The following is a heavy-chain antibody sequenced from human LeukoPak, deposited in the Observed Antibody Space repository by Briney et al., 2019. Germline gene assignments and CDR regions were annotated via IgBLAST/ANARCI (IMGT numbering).Heavy chain of an antibody. CDR2: INHSGST. V-gene: IGHV4-34*01. CDR3: ARTSPGARGRLL. Sequence: SETLSLTCAVYGGSFSGYYWGWIRQPPGKGLEWIGEINHSGSTNYNPSLKSRVTISVDTSKNQFSLKLSSVTAADTAVYYCARTSPGARGRLLWGQGTLVTVSS. D-gene: IGHD1-26*01. CDR1: GGSFSGYY. J-gene: IGHJ4*02.